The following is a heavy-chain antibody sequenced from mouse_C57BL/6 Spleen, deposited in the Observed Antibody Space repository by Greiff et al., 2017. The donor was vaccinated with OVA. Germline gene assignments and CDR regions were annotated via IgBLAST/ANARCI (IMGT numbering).Heavy chain of an antibody. CDR3: ARWLGSSYYFDY. J-gene: IGHJ2*01. CDR2: IYPRSGNT. Sequence: QVQLKESGAELARPGASVKLSCKASGYTFTSYGISWVKQRTGQGLEWIGEIYPRSGNTYYNEKFKGKATLTADKSSSTAYMELRSLTSEDSAVYFCARWLGSSYYFDYWGQGTTLTVSS. D-gene: IGHD1-1*01. V-gene: IGHV1-81*01. CDR1: GYTFTSYG.